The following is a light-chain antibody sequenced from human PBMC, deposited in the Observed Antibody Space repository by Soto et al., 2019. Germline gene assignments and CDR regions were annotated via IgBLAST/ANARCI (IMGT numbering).Light chain of an antibody. CDR2: GAS. CDR3: QEYGSSLKT. CDR1: QSVSSSY. J-gene: IGKJ1*01. Sequence: EIVCTQSPGTLSLSKGERATLSCRASQSVSSSYLAWYQQKPGQAPRLLIYGASSRATVIPDWFGGSGSGTYFTLTSSMLEPEDFAVYCCQEYGSSLKTFCHVTKVDI. V-gene: IGKV3-20*01.